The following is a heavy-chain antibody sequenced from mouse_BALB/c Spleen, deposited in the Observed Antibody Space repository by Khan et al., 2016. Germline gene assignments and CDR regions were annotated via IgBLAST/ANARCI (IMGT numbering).Heavy chain of an antibody. V-gene: IGHV3-2*02. Sequence: VQLQQSGPGLVKPSQSLSLTCTVTGYSITSDYAWNWIRQFPGNRLEWMGYISYSGSTSYNPSLKSRISITRATSKNQFFLRLNSVTSEDTATYYCARSDYGDKDAMDYWGQGTSVTVSS. J-gene: IGHJ4*01. D-gene: IGHD1-1*01. CDR2: ISYSGST. CDR1: GYSITSDYA. CDR3: ARSDYGDKDAMDY.